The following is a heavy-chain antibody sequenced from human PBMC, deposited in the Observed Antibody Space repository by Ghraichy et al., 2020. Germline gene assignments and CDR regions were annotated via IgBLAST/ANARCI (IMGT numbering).Heavy chain of an antibody. CDR2: ISYDGSNK. D-gene: IGHD3-3*01. CDR3: ARVALRFLERTFDY. Sequence: GGSLRLSCAASGFTFSSYAMHWVRQAPGKGLEWVAVISYDGSNKYYADSVKGRFTISRDNSKNTLYLQMNSLRAEDTAVYYCARVALRFLERTFDYWGQGTLVTVSS. V-gene: IGHV3-30*04. J-gene: IGHJ4*02. CDR1: GFTFSSYA.